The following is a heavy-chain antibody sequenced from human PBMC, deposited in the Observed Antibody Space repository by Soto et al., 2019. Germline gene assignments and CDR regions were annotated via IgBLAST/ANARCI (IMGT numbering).Heavy chain of an antibody. V-gene: IGHV3-23*01. D-gene: IGHD1-26*01. CDR3: AKDLATGDPYYFDS. Sequence: PGGSLRLSCAASGFTFSSYAMSWVRQAPGKGLEWVSSISVSGGTTYYADSVKGRFTISRDNSKNTLYLQMSSLRAEDTAVYYCAKDLATGDPYYFDSWGQGTLVTVSS. CDR2: ISVSGGTT. CDR1: GFTFSSYA. J-gene: IGHJ4*02.